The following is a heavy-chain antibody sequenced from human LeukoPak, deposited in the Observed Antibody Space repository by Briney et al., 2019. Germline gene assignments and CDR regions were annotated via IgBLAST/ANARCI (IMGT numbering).Heavy chain of an antibody. CDR1: GFTFSSYG. CDR2: IRSKAYGGTA. Sequence: GGSLRLSCAASGFTFSSYGMHWFRQAPGKGLEWVGFIRSKAYGGTAEYAASVKGRFTISRDDSDNIAYVEMNSLKSEDTAVYYCARDLRALVHDIDCWGQGTLVTVSS. J-gene: IGHJ4*02. D-gene: IGHD3-22*01. CDR3: ARDLRALVHDIDC. V-gene: IGHV3-49*03.